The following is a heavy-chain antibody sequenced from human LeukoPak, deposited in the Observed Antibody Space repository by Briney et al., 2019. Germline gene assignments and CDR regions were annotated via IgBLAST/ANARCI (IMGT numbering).Heavy chain of an antibody. J-gene: IGHJ5*02. CDR3: ARQPEGTWFDP. Sequence: GESLKISCKGSGYSFTSYWIGWVRQMPGKGLEWMGLIYPGDSDTRYSPSFQGQVTMSADKSINTAYLQWSSLKASDTAMYYCARQPEGTWFDPWGQGTLVTVSS. V-gene: IGHV5-51*01. D-gene: IGHD1-1*01. CDR1: GYSFTSYW. CDR2: IYPGDSDT.